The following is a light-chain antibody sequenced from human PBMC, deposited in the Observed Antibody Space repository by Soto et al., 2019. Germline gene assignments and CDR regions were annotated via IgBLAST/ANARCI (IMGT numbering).Light chain of an antibody. CDR1: QSVTTQ. Sequence: IVLTQSPGTLSLSPGETATLSCRASQSVTTQLAWYQQKSGQAPRLLIYAASTRATGIPDRFSGSGSGIDFTLTISRLEPEDSAVYYCQQYGVSPTFGGGTKVDI. V-gene: IGKV3-20*01. J-gene: IGKJ4*01. CDR2: AAS. CDR3: QQYGVSPT.